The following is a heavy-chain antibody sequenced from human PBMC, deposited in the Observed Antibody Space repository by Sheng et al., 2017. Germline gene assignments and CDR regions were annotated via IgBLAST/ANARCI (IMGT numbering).Heavy chain of an antibody. V-gene: IGHV3-49*04. J-gene: IGHJ6*03. CDR1: GFTFGDYA. CDR3: TRVRSPTPHYYMDV. CDR2: IRSKAYGGTT. Sequence: EVQLVESGGGLVQPGRSLRLSCTASGFTFGDYAMSWVRQAPGKGLEWVGFIRSKAYGGTTEYAASVKGRFTISRDDSKSIAYLQMNSLKTEDTAVYYCTRVRSPTPHYYMDVWGQGTTVTVSS.